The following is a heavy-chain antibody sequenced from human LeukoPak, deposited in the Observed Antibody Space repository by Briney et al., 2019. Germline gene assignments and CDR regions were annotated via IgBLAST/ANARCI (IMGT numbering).Heavy chain of an antibody. CDR1: GGTFSSYA. CDR3: ARDDSSGYSDY. Sequence: EASVKVSCKASGGTFSSYAISWVRQAPGQGLEWMGRIIPIFGTANYAQKFQGRVTITTDESTSAAYMELSSLRSEDTAVYYCARDDSSGYSDYWGQGTLVIVSS. V-gene: IGHV1-69*05. D-gene: IGHD3-22*01. CDR2: IIPIFGTA. J-gene: IGHJ4*02.